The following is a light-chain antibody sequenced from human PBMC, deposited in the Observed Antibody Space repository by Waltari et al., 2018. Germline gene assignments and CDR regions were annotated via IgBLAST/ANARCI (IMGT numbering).Light chain of an antibody. J-gene: IGKJ1*01. CDR3: QKYGSLPAT. V-gene: IGKV3-20*01. CDR1: QSVRRY. CDR2: DAS. Sequence: EIVLTQSPGPLSLSPGERATLSCRASQSVRRYLAWYQQKPGQAPRLLIYDASTRATGIPDRFSGGGSGTDFSLTISRLEPEDFAVYYCQKYGSLPATFGQGTKVEI.